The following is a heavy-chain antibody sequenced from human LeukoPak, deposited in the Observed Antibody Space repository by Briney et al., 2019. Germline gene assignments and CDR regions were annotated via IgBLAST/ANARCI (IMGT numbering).Heavy chain of an antibody. V-gene: IGHV3-23*01. Sequence: PGGSLRLSCAAPGFTFRLYPMSWARQAPEKGLEWVSAFSGSGGSTYYAVSVKGRYPISRDNSKNTLYLQMNSLRAEDTAVYYWAKSPPRVYWGQGTLVTVSS. CDR1: GFTFRLYP. CDR2: FSGSGGST. CDR3: AKSPPRVY. J-gene: IGHJ4*02.